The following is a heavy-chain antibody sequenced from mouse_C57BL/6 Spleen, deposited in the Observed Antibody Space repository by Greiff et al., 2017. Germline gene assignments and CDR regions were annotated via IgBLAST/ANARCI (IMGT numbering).Heavy chain of an antibody. CDR2: IDPETGGT. CDR1: GYTFTDYE. D-gene: IGHD1-1*01. J-gene: IGHJ2*01. V-gene: IGHV1-15*01. CDR3: TDYGSGPDY. Sequence: VKLQESGAELVRPGASVTLSCKASGYTFTDYEMHWVKQTPVHGLEWIGAIDPETGGTAYNQKFKGKAILTADKSSSTAYMELRSLTSEDSAVYYCTDYGSGPDYWGQGTTLTVSS.